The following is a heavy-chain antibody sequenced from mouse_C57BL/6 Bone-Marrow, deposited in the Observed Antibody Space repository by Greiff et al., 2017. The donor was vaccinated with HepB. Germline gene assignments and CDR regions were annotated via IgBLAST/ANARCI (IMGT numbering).Heavy chain of an antibody. CDR2: ISGGGGNT. CDR1: GFTFSSYT. Sequence: EVHLVESGGGLVKPGGSLKLSCAASGFTFSSYTMSWVRQTPEKRLEWVATISGGGGNTYYPDSVKGRFTISRDNAKNTLYLQMSSLRSEDTALYYCARHLYSNYWYFDVWGTGTTVTVSS. CDR3: ARHLYSNYWYFDV. D-gene: IGHD2-5*01. V-gene: IGHV5-9*01. J-gene: IGHJ1*03.